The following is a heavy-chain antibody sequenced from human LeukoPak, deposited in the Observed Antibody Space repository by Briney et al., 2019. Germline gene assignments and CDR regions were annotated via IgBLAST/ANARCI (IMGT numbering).Heavy chain of an antibody. V-gene: IGHV4-59*08. CDR3: ARREFGGVIAANWFDP. CDR2: IYDNGYT. Sequence: SETLSLTCTVSGGSMSTYYWSWLRQPPGKGLEWIGYIYDNGYTHYNPSPKSRVSISLDTSKSQFSLNLSSVTAADTAVYYCARREFGGVIAANWFDPWGQGTLVTVSS. CDR1: GGSMSTYY. J-gene: IGHJ5*02. D-gene: IGHD3-16*02.